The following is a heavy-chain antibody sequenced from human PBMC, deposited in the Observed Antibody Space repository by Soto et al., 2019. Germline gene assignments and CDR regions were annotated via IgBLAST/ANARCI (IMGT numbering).Heavy chain of an antibody. D-gene: IGHD2-15*01. CDR1: GFTFSRYS. V-gene: IGHV3-21*01. CDR2: ISSTSGSI. Sequence: EVHLVESGGGLVKPGGSLRLSCTASGFTFSRYSMNWVRQAPGKGLEWVSSISSTSGSIYYADSLKGRFAISRDSAKTSVYLQMNSLRAEDTAIYFCARESEDLPSNFDYWGQGTLVTVSS. J-gene: IGHJ4*02. CDR3: ARESEDLPSNFDY.